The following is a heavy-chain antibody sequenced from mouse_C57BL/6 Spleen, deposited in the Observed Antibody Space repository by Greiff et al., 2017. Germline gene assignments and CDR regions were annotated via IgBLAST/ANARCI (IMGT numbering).Heavy chain of an antibody. D-gene: IGHD2-4*01. CDR2: IYPGSGST. CDR3: ARLGLYYDYDGDYFDY. V-gene: IGHV1-55*01. Sequence: QVQLQQPGAELVKPGASVKMSCKASGYTFTSYWITWVKQRPGQGLEWIGDIYPGSGSTNYNEKFKSKATLPVDTSSSTAYMQLSSLTSEDSAVYYCARLGLYYDYDGDYFDYWGQGTTLTVSS. CDR1: GYTFTSYW. J-gene: IGHJ2*01.